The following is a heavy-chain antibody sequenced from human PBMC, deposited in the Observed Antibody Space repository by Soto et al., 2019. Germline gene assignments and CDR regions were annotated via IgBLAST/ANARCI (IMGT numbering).Heavy chain of an antibody. Sequence: ASVKVSCKASGYTFTGYYMHWVRQAPGQGLEWMGWINPNSGGTNYAQKFQGRVTMTRDTSISTAYMELSRLRSDDTAVYYCASLFGVVIISYNLGMEGLGQGTTVIVSS. CDR1: GYTFTGYY. D-gene: IGHD3-3*01. V-gene: IGHV1-2*02. J-gene: IGHJ6*01. CDR3: ASLFGVVIISYNLGMEG. CDR2: INPNSGGT.